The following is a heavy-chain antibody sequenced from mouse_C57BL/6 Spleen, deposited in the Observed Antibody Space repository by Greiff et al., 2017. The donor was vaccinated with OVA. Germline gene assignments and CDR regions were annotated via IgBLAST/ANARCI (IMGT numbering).Heavy chain of an antibody. CDR2: INHSNGGT. D-gene: IGHD2-5*01. Sequence: VQLQQPGTELVKPGASVKLSCKASGYTFTSYWMHWVKQRPGQGLEWIGNINHSNGGTNYNEKFKSKATLTVDKSSSTAYMQLSSLTSEDSAVYYCAAYSNYHYAMDYWGQGTSVTVSS. V-gene: IGHV1-53*01. CDR3: AAYSNYHYAMDY. CDR1: GYTFTSYW. J-gene: IGHJ4*01.